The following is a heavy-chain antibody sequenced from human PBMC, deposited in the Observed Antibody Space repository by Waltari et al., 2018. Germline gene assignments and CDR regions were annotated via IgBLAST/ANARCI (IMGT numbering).Heavy chain of an antibody. CDR1: GFTFNNSA. V-gene: IGHV3-23*01. CDR3: TKRGSLYYYGMDV. J-gene: IGHJ6*02. Sequence: EVQLLESGGGLVQPGGYLRLSCEASGFTFNNSAMSWVRQAPGKGLEWVSAGSGGGTSTFYADSVKGRFTISRDSSKNTLYLHMNSLRAEDTAIYYCTKRGSLYYYGMDVWGQGTTVTVSS. D-gene: IGHD3-10*01. CDR2: GSGGGTST.